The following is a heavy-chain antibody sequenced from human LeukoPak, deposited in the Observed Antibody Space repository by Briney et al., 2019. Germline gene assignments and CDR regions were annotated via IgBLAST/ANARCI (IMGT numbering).Heavy chain of an antibody. V-gene: IGHV1-46*01. D-gene: IGHD6-19*01. CDR2: INPTSGST. CDR3: ARDGGYSSGYYRGLY. CDR1: GYTFTSYF. Sequence: ASVKLSCKASGYTFTSYFLHWVRQAPGQGLEWLGIINPTSGSTTYAQKFLGRVTVTRDRSTSTVYMELNSLRSEDTAVYYCARDGGYSSGYYRGLYWGQGTLVTVFS. J-gene: IGHJ4*02.